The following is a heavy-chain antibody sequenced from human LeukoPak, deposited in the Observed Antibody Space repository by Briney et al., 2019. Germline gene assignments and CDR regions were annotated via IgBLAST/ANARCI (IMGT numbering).Heavy chain of an antibody. D-gene: IGHD1-26*01. J-gene: IGHJ5*02. CDR1: GGTFSSYA. CDR3: ARDGLVGANLDP. V-gene: IGHV1-69*04. CDR2: IIPILGIA. Sequence: SVKVSCKASGGTFSSYAISWVRQAPGQGLEWMGRIIPILGIANYAQKFQGRVTITADKSTSTAYMELSSLRSEGTAVYYCARDGLVGANLDPWGQGTLVTVSS.